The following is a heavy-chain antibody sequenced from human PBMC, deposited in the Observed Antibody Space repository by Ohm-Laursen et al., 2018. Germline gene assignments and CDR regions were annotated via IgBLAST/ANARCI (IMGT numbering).Heavy chain of an antibody. V-gene: IGHV1-2*02. CDR3: AREGVIATNINQGNDAFDI. J-gene: IGHJ3*02. Sequence: SSMKVSCKASAYTFAGYLMHWVRQAPGQGLEWMGWINPNSGGTKYSQKFQGRVTLTRDTSINTAYMELSGLRSDDTAVYYCAREGVIATNINQGNDAFDIWGQGTMVTVSS. D-gene: IGHD2-21*01. CDR2: INPNSGGT. CDR1: AYTFAGYL.